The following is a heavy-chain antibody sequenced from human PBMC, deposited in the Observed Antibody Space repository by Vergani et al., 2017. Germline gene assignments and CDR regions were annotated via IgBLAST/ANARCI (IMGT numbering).Heavy chain of an antibody. J-gene: IGHJ3*02. D-gene: IGHD2-2*01. CDR2: ISWNSGSI. Sequence: EVQLVESGGGLVQPGRSLRLSCAASGFTFDDYAMHWVRQAPGKGLEWVSGISWNSGSIGYADSVEGRFTISRDNAKNSLYLQMNSLRAEDTALYYCAKDTIWGYCSSTSCRSTAFDIWGQGTMVTVSS. CDR3: AKDTIWGYCSSTSCRSTAFDI. CDR1: GFTFDDYA. V-gene: IGHV3-9*01.